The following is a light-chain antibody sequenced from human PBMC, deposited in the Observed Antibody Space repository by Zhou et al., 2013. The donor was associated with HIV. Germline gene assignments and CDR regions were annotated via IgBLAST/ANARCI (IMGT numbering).Light chain of an antibody. Sequence: DIQMTQSPSSLSASVGARVTITCRASQSISTYVNWYEQKPGKAPNLLIYGASRLLGGVPSRFSGSGSGTTFTLTISGLQPEDFATYYCQQSYSTPLSTFGPGTQSGYQT. CDR1: QSISTY. V-gene: IGKV1-39*01. J-gene: IGKJ3*01. CDR2: GAS. CDR3: QQSYSTPLST.